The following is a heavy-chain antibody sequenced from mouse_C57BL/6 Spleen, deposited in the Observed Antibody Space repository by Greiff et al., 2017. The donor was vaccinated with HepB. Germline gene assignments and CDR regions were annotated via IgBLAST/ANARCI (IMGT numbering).Heavy chain of an antibody. J-gene: IGHJ2*01. CDR3: ARRRLGRGYFDY. V-gene: IGHV1-55*01. D-gene: IGHD4-1*01. Sequence: QVQLQQSGAELVKPGASVKMSCKASGYTFTSYWITWVKQRPGQGLEWIGDIYPGSGSTNYNEKFKSKATLTVDTSSSTAYMQLSSLTSEDSAVYYCARRRLGRGYFDYWGQGTTLTVSS. CDR2: IYPGSGST. CDR1: GYTFTSYW.